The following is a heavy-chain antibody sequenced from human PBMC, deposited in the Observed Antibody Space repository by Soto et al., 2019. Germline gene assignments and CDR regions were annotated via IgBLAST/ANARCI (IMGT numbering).Heavy chain of an antibody. CDR2: IIPIFGTA. D-gene: IGHD6-13*01. CDR3: ARVGRRAAGPKNFYYYYYYGMDV. CDR1: GGTFSSYA. V-gene: IGHV1-69*13. J-gene: IGHJ6*02. Sequence: ASVKVSCKASGGTFSSYAISWVRQAPGQGLEWMGGIIPIFGTANYAQKFQGRVTITADESTSTAYMELSSLRPEDTAVYYCARVGRRAAGPKNFYYYYYYGMDVWGQGTTVTVSS.